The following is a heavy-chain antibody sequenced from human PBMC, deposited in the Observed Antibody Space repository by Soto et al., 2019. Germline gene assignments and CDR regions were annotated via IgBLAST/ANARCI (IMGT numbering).Heavy chain of an antibody. V-gene: IGHV1-69*01. D-gene: IGHD5-18*01. J-gene: IGHJ4*02. Sequence: QVQLVQSGAEVKTPGSSVKVSCKASGGTFSSYAISWVRQAPGQGLEWMGGIIPIFGTANYAQKFQGRVTITADESTSTAYMELSSLRSEDTAVYYCARTERRGLRSGYRYAYWGQGTLVTVSS. CDR1: GGTFSSYA. CDR2: IIPIFGTA. CDR3: ARTERRGLRSGYRYAY.